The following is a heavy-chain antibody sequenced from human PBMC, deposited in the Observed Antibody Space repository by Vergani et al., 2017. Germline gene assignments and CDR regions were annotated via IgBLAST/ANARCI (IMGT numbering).Heavy chain of an antibody. J-gene: IGHJ3*02. D-gene: IGHD5-24*01. CDR1: GGTFSSYA. Sequence: QVQLVQSGAEVKKPGSSVKVSCKASGGTFSSYAISWVRQAPGQGLEWMGGIIPIFGTANYAQKFQGRVTITADESTSTAYVELSSLRSEDTAVYYCARGGPRGLQPSAGDAFDIWGQGTRVTVSS. CDR3: ARGGPRGLQPSAGDAFDI. V-gene: IGHV1-69*01. CDR2: IIPIFGTA.